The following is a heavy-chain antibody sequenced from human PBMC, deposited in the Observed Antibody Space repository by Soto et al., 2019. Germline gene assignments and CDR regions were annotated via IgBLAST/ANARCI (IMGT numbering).Heavy chain of an antibody. D-gene: IGHD5-18*01. J-gene: IGHJ4*02. CDR3: VRDCRVSYGYGPFDY. V-gene: IGHV3-7*03. CDR2: IKQDVGEK. Sequence: GESLKISCAASGFTFSSYWMSWVRQAPGKGLEWVANIKQDVGEKYYVDSVKGRFTISRDNAKNALYLQMSSLRGDDTAVYYCVRDCRVSYGYGPFDYWGQGTLVTVSS. CDR1: GFTFSSYW.